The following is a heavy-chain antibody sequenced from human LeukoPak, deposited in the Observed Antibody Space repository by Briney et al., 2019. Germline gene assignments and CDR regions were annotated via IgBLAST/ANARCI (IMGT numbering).Heavy chain of an antibody. CDR3: ASRIAVAVLRY. CDR1: GGSISSSSYY. J-gene: IGHJ4*02. Sequence: SETLSLTCTVSGGSISSSSYYWGWIRQPPGKGLEWIGSIYYSGSTYYNPSLKSRVTISVDTSKNQFSLKLSSVTAADTAVYYCASRIAVAVLRYWGQGTLVTVSS. CDR2: IYYSGST. V-gene: IGHV4-39*07. D-gene: IGHD6-19*01.